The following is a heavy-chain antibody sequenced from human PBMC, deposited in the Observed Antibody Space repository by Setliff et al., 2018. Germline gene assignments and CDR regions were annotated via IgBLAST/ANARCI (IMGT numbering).Heavy chain of an antibody. V-gene: IGHV1-8*03. CDR3: ARERARDSSGYYSDY. Sequence: ASVKVSCKASGYTFTNYDINWVRQATGQGLEWMGWMNPNSGNTGYAQKFQGRVTITRNTSISTAYMELSSLRSEGTAVYYCARERARDSSGYYSDYWGQGTLVTVSS. CDR1: GYTFTNYD. D-gene: IGHD3-22*01. J-gene: IGHJ4*02. CDR2: MNPNSGNT.